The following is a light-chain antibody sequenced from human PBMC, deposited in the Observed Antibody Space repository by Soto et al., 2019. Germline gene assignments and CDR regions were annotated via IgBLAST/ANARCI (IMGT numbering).Light chain of an antibody. CDR2: AAS. CDR1: QSISSY. CDR3: QQCYSTPYT. J-gene: IGKJ2*01. Sequence: DIQMTQSPSSLSASVGDRVTITCRASQSISSYLNWYQQKPGKAPKLLIYAASSLQSGVPSRFSGSGSAIDFTLTISSLQPEDFATYYCQQCYSTPYTFGQGTKLEIK. V-gene: IGKV1-39*01.